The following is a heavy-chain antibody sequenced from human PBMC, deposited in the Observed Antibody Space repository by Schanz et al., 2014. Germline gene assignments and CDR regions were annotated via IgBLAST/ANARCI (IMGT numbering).Heavy chain of an antibody. Sequence: QVQLVESGGGLVKPGGSLRLSCAASGFTFNDYYMNWIRQAPGKGLECISYISSRGTTIYYADSVKGRFTISRDNAKSSLYLQMNSLRAEDTAVYYCARARELLRGQYYFDYWGQGSLVTVSS. J-gene: IGHJ4*02. CDR1: GFTFNDYY. CDR2: ISSRGTTI. CDR3: ARARELLRGQYYFDY. V-gene: IGHV3-11*04. D-gene: IGHD1-26*01.